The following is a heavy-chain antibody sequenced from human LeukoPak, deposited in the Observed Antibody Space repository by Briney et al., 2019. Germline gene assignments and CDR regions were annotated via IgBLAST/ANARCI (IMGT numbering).Heavy chain of an antibody. D-gene: IGHD3-3*01. Sequence: SETLSLTCAVYGGPFSGYYWSWIRQPPGKGLERIGEINHSGSTNYNPSLKSRVTISVDTSKDQFSLKLSSVTAADTAVYYCARGSYDLRYYYYGMDVWGQGTTVTVSS. J-gene: IGHJ6*02. V-gene: IGHV4-34*01. CDR1: GGPFSGYY. CDR3: ARGSYDLRYYYYGMDV. CDR2: INHSGST.